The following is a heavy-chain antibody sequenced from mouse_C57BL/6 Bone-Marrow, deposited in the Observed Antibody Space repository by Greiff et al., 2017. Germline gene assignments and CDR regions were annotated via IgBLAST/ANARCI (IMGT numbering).Heavy chain of an antibody. J-gene: IGHJ4*01. CDR2: IDPSDSST. D-gene: IGHD1-1*01. Sequence: QVQLQQPGAELVKPGASVQLSCKASGYTFTSYWMQWVKQRPGQGLEWIGEIDPSDSSTNYNQKFKGKATFTVDTSSSTAYMQLSSLTSEDSAVYYCARALYYGSTYYAMDLWGQGTAVTVSS. CDR3: ARALYYGSTYYAMDL. V-gene: IGHV1-50*01. CDR1: GYTFTSYW.